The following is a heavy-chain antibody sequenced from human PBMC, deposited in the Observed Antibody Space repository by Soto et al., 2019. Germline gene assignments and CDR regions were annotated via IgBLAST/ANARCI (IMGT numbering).Heavy chain of an antibody. CDR3: AKAYCGGDCYSRDRYFDL. CDR2: ISGSGGST. J-gene: IGHJ2*01. Sequence: EVQLLESGGGLVQPGGSLRLSCADSGFTFSSYAMSWVRQAPGKGLEWVSGISGSGGSTDYADSVKGRFTISRDNSKDTLYLQMNSLRAEDTAVYYCAKAYCGGDCYSRDRYFDLWGRGTLVTVSS. D-gene: IGHD2-21*01. CDR1: GFTFSSYA. V-gene: IGHV3-23*01.